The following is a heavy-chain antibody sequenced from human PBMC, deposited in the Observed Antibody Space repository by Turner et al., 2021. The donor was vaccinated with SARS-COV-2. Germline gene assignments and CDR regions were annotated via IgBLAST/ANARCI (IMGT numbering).Heavy chain of an antibody. J-gene: IGHJ6*02. CDR2: ISGDGGST. V-gene: IGHV3-43*02. D-gene: IGHD2-21*01. CDR1: GFTFDDYA. Sequence: EVQLVESGGGVVQPGGSPRLSCAASGFTFDDYAMHWVRQAPGKGLEWVSLISGDGGSTYYADSVKGRFTISRDNSKNSLYLQMNSLRTEDTALYYCAKGPYPGVFAGIYYGLDVWGQGTTVTVSS. CDR3: AKGPYPGVFAGIYYGLDV.